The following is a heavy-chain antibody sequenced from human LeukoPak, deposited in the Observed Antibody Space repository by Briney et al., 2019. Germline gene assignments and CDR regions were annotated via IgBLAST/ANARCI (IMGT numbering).Heavy chain of an antibody. CDR1: GLTFNMYT. CDR3: ARDPTSSWETAFDI. CDR2: ISSGTSYI. Sequence: GGSLRLSCAASGLTFNMYTMNWVRQAPGKGLEWVSSISSGTSYIYYADSVKGRFTISRDNAKNSLYLQMNSLRAEDTAVYYCARDPTSSWETAFDIWGQGTMVTVSS. J-gene: IGHJ3*02. V-gene: IGHV3-21*01. D-gene: IGHD1-26*01.